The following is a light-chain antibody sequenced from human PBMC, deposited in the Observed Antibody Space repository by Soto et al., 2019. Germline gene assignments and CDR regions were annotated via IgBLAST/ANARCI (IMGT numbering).Light chain of an antibody. V-gene: IGLV2-14*03. J-gene: IGLJ1*01. CDR3: SSYTSTTTEV. CDR1: SSDLGRYNY. CDR2: DVS. Sequence: QSALTQPASVSGSPGQSIAISCTGTSSDLGRYNYVSWYQQYLGKAPKLIIYDVSSRPSGVSNRFSGSKSGNTASPTISGLQAEDEADYYCSSYTSTTTEVFGTGTKVTVL.